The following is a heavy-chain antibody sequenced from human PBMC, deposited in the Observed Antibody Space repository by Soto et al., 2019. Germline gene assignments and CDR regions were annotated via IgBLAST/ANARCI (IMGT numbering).Heavy chain of an antibody. D-gene: IGHD1-26*01. CDR3: VREDGKVGTNSAFDY. Sequence: GGSLRLSCASSGFTFSTYTMNWVRQAPGKGLEWVSSINGRGNYIYYAESVKGRFTISRDNAKNSLYLQMDRLRAEDTALYYCVREDGKVGTNSAFDYWGRGALVTVSS. CDR1: GFTFSTYT. J-gene: IGHJ4*02. V-gene: IGHV3-21*01. CDR2: INGRGNYI.